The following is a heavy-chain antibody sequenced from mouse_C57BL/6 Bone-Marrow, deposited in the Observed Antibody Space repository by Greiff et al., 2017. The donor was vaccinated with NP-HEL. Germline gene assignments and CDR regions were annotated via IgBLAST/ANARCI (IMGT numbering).Heavy chain of an antibody. CDR2: IRLKSDNYAT. CDR1: GFTFSNYW. J-gene: IGHJ2*01. CDR3: TGGGY. Sequence: VQLKQSGGGLVQPGGSMKLSCVASGFTFSNYWMNWVRQSPETGLEWVAQIRLKSDNYATHYAESVKGRFTISSDDSKSSVYLQMNNLRAEDTGIYYCTGGGYWGQGTTLTVSS. V-gene: IGHV6-3*01.